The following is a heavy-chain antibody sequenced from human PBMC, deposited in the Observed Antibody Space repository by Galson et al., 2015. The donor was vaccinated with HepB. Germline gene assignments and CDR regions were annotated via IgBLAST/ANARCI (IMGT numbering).Heavy chain of an antibody. D-gene: IGHD3-10*01. CDR3: ASGGLTVKGFGESFLNWFDP. J-gene: IGHJ5*02. CDR1: GFNFSSYN. Sequence: SLRLSCAASGFNFSSYNMHWVRQAPGQGLEGVSFISSGSSFQYAASVWGCFTISSDNAKNLLFLQMNSLRVDDTAVYYCASGGLTVKGFGESFLNWFDPWGQGILVTVSS. CDR2: ISSGSSF. V-gene: IGHV3-21*01.